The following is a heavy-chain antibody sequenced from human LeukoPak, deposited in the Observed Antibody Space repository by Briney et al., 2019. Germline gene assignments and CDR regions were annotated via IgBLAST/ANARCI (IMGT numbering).Heavy chain of an antibody. CDR2: MNPNSGNT. J-gene: IGHJ6*03. V-gene: IGHV1-8*03. Sequence: GASVKVSCKASGYTFTSYDINWVRQATGQGLEWMGWMNPNSGNTGYAQKFQGRVTITRNTSISTAYMELSRLRSDDTAVYYCARGEDTVTTATYYYYYYMDVWGKGTTVTISS. D-gene: IGHD4-17*01. CDR1: GYTFTSYD. CDR3: ARGEDTVTTATYYYYYYMDV.